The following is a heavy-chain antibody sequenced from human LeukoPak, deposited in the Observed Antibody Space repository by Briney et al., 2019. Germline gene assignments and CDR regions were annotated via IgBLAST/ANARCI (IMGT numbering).Heavy chain of an antibody. V-gene: IGHV3-23*01. D-gene: IGHD3-10*01. Sequence: QPGGSLILSCDASGFTFSSYAMTWVRQAPGKGLEWVSSIGSDNKPHYSESVKGRFAISRDNSKNTLFLQLHNLRVEDTALYYCARDLHYYAAMDVWGQGTTVTVSS. CDR2: IGSDNKP. CDR3: ARDLHYYAAMDV. J-gene: IGHJ6*02. CDR1: GFTFSSYA.